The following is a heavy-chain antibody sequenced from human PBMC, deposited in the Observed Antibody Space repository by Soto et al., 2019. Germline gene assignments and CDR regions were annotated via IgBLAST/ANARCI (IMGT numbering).Heavy chain of an antibody. Sequence: SETLSLTCSVSGGSISSGTYFWSWIRQHPGKGLEWIGYINYSGSTYYNASLKSRVTISVDTSKSQFSLKLSSVTAADTAVYYCARYLNTAGWFDPWGQGTLVTVSS. D-gene: IGHD2-2*01. CDR3: ARYLNTAGWFDP. V-gene: IGHV4-31*03. J-gene: IGHJ5*02. CDR2: INYSGST. CDR1: GGSISSGTYF.